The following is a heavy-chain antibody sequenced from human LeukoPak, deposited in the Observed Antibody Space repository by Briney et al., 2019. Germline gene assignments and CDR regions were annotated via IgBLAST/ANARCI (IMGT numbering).Heavy chain of an antibody. D-gene: IGHD5-18*01. J-gene: IGHJ6*02. V-gene: IGHV1-2*02. CDR1: GYTFIGYY. Sequence: ASVKGSCKPSGYTFIGYYMQCVRQAPVQGVGCMGWINPKSGGTNYAQTFQGRVTLSRDTSISTAYMELSRLRSEDTAVYYVERPNTDMVANYYYYGIYVWGQGTTVTVSS. CDR3: ERPNTDMVANYYYYGIYV. CDR2: INPKSGGT.